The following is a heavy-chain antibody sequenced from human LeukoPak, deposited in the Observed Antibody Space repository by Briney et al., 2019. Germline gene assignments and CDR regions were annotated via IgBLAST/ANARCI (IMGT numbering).Heavy chain of an antibody. CDR3: ARDRSNTHTRDWFDP. CDR2: IYNSESI. D-gene: IGHD1-1*01. J-gene: IGHJ5*02. CDR1: GGSMNGYY. Sequence: SETLSLTCTVSGGSMNGYYWSWIRQPAGKGLEWIGRIYNSESINYNPSLKSRVTMSIDTSKNQISLKLNSVTAADTAVYYCARDRSNTHTRDWFDPWGQGALVTVSS. V-gene: IGHV4-4*07.